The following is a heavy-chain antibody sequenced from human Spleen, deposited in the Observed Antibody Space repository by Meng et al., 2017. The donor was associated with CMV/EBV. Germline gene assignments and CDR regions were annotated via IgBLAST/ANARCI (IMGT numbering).Heavy chain of an antibody. Sequence: CSASGFPVSSNYMSWGRQAPGKGLEWVSVIYSGGSTYCADSVKGRFTISRDNSKNTLYLQMNSLSAEDTAVYYCASQNWGGYYASDYWGQGTLVTVSS. CDR3: ASQNWGGYYASDY. V-gene: IGHV3-53*01. CDR1: GFPVSSNY. J-gene: IGHJ4*02. D-gene: IGHD3-3*01. CDR2: IYSGGST.